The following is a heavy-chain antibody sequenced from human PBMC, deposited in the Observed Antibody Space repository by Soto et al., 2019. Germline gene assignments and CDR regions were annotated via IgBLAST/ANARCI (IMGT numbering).Heavy chain of an antibody. Sequence: KASETLSLTCTVSGGSISSSTYYWGWIRQPPGKGLEWIATISYSGSTYYNPSLKSRVTISVDTSKNQFSLNLTSVTAADTAVYYCARHEDSSSWLAWFDPWGQGTLVTVSS. CDR2: ISYSGST. V-gene: IGHV4-39*01. CDR1: GGSISSSTYY. CDR3: ARHEDSSSWLAWFDP. J-gene: IGHJ5*02. D-gene: IGHD6-13*01.